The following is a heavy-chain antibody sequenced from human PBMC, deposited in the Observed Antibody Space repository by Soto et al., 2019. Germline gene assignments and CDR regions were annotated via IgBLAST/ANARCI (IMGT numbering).Heavy chain of an antibody. CDR3: ARQEATTEIHALDI. V-gene: IGHV5-51*01. D-gene: IGHD5-12*01. CDR1: GYSFTSYW. J-gene: IGHJ3*02. CDR2: IYPGDSDT. Sequence: GESLKISCKGSGYSFTSYWIGWVRQMPGKGLEWMGIIYPGDSDTRYSPSFQGQVTISADKSISTTYLQWSSLRASDTAMYYCARQEATTEIHALDIWGQGTMVTVSS.